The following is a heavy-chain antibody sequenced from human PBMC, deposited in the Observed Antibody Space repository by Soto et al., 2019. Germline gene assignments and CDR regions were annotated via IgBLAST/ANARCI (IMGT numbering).Heavy chain of an antibody. J-gene: IGHJ4*02. CDR3: VGEVASGY. Sequence: QVQLVESGEGVVQPGRSLRLSCAASGVTLSNFGMHWVRQAPGKGLEWVAVISRDGSTMFYADSVKGRFTISRDSSRNTLYLQMNSLRAEDTAVYHCVGEVASGYWGQGPLVTVSS. CDR1: GVTLSNFG. V-gene: IGHV3-30*03. CDR2: ISRDGSTM. D-gene: IGHD2-21*01.